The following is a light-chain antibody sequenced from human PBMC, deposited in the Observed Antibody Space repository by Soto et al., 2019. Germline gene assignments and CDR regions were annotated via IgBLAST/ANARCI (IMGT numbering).Light chain of an antibody. CDR3: QQYDIFPYT. CDR2: DAS. Sequence: DIPMTQSPSSLSASVGDRVTITCQASQDISKYLNWYQQKPGKAPELLIYDASNLETGVPLKFSGSGSGTDFTFTISSLRPEDIATYYCQQYDIFPYTFGQGTKLEIK. CDR1: QDISKY. J-gene: IGKJ2*01. V-gene: IGKV1-33*01.